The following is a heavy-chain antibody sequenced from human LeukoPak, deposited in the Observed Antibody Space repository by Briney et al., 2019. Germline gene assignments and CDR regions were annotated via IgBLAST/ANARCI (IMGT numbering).Heavy chain of an antibody. CDR1: GFIFSTYG. Sequence: GGSLRLSCAASGFIFSTYGMHWVRQAPGKGLVWVSRSKNDGRSTNYADSVKGRFTISRDIAKNTLYLQMNSLRAEDTGVYYCAKDHYWSIDYWGRGTLVTVSS. V-gene: IGHV3-74*01. CDR3: AKDHYWSIDY. D-gene: IGHD3-3*01. J-gene: IGHJ4*02. CDR2: SKNDGRST.